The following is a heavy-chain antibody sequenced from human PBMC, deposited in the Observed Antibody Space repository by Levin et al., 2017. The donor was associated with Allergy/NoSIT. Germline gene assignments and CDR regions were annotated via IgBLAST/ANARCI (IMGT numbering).Heavy chain of an antibody. J-gene: IGHJ4*02. CDR2: IYYSGST. CDR1: GDSISSYY. Sequence: SETLSLTCTVSGDSISSYYWSGIRQPPGKGLEWIGYIYYSGSTNYNPSLQSRVSMSVDSSKNHISLKLSSVTAADTAVYYCARHTTMAHFDYWGQGTLVTVSS. V-gene: IGHV4-59*01. CDR3: ARHTTMAHFDY. D-gene: IGHD5-18*01.